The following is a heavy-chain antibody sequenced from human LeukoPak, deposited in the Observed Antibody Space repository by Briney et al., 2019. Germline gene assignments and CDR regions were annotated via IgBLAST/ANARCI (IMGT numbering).Heavy chain of an antibody. V-gene: IGHV3-7*01. CDR3: AGSAYYYDSSGYYMVDY. CDR2: INHNGNVN. Sequence: GGSLRLSCAASGFTFSSYWMNWARQAPGKGLEWVASINHNGNVNYYVDSVKGRFTISRDDAKNSLYLQMNSLRAEDTAVYYCAGSAYYYDSSGYYMVDYWGQGTLVSVSS. CDR1: GFTFSSYW. J-gene: IGHJ4*02. D-gene: IGHD3-22*01.